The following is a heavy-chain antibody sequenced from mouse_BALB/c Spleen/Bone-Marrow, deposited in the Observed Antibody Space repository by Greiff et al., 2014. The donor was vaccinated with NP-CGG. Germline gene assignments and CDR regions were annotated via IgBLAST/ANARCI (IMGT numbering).Heavy chain of an antibody. CDR3: ARAAYDPYAMDY. J-gene: IGHJ4*01. CDR1: GYTFTSYY. D-gene: IGHD2-3*01. Sequence: QVQLQQSGAELVKPGASAKLSRKASGYTFTSYYMYWVKQRPGQGLEWIGEINPNNDGTNFNEKFKSKATLTVDKSSSTAYMQLSSLTSEDSAVYYCARAAYDPYAMDYWGQGTSVTVSS. CDR2: INPNNDGT. V-gene: IGHV1S81*02.